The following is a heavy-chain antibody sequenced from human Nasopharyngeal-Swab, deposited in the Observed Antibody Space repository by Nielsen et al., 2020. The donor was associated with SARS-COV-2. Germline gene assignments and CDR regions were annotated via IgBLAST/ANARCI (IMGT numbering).Heavy chain of an antibody. D-gene: IGHD3-10*01. V-gene: IGHV4-34*01. CDR2: NSLLGAT. CDR1: GGSFSDNY. J-gene: IGHJ6*03. CDR3: VRGYRTWSCPSSYYYYHMDV. Sequence: SETLSLTCAGYGGSFSDNYWNWVRQSPGQGLEWIGENSLLGATNYKSSLKSRVVLSVASSKSQFSLSLISVTAADTGVYYCVRGYRTWSCPSSYYYYHMDVWGQGTTVTV.